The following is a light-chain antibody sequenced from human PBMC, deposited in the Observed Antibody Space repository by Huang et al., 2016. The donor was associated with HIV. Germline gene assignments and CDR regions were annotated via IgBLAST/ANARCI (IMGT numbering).Light chain of an antibody. V-gene: IGKV2-28*01. CDR1: QSLLHRNGHNY. CDR3: MQALQTPYT. Sequence: DIVMTQSPLSLPVTPGEPASISCRSSQSLLHRNGHNYLDWYLQKPGQSPQLLIYLGSNRASGVPDRCSGRGSGTDFTLRISRVEAEDVGVYFCMQALQTPYTFGQGTKLEI. J-gene: IGKJ2*01. CDR2: LGS.